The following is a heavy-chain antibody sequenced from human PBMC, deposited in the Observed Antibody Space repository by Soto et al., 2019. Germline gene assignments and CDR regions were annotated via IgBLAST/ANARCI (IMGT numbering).Heavy chain of an antibody. CDR2: IYYSGST. J-gene: IGHJ6*02. D-gene: IGHD3-3*01. CDR3: ARGDSPGEFWSGPDYGMDV. V-gene: IGHV4-30-4*01. CDR1: GGSISSGDYY. Sequence: LSLTCTVSGGSISSGDYYWSWIRQPPGKGLEWIGYIYYSGSTYYNPSLKSRVTISVDTSKNQFSLKLSSVTAADTAVYYCARGDSPGEFWSGPDYGMDVWGQGTTVTVSS.